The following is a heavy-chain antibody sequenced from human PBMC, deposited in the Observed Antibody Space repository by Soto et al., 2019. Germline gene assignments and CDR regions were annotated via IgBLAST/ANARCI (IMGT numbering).Heavy chain of an antibody. CDR2: INPSGGST. CDR3: ARDYRLDYGDYGNLDY. D-gene: IGHD4-17*01. Sequence: ASVKVSCKASGYTFTSYYMHWVRQAPGQGLEWMGIINPSGGSTSYAQKFQGRVTMTRDTSTSTVYMELSSLRSEDTAVYYCARDYRLDYGDYGNLDYWGQGTLVTVSS. J-gene: IGHJ4*02. CDR1: GYTFTSYY. V-gene: IGHV1-46*03.